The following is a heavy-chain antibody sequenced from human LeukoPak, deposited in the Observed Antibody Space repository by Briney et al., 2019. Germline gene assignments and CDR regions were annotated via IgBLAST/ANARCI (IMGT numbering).Heavy chain of an antibody. CDR2: ISGSGGST. Sequence: GGSLRLSCAASGFTFSSYAMSWVRQAPGKGLEWVSAISGSGGSTYYADSVKGRFTISRDNSKDTLYLQMNSLRAEDTAVYYCAKADRIFGVVLLWGQGTMVTVSS. V-gene: IGHV3-23*01. D-gene: IGHD3-3*02. CDR1: GFTFSSYA. J-gene: IGHJ3*01. CDR3: AKADRIFGVVLL.